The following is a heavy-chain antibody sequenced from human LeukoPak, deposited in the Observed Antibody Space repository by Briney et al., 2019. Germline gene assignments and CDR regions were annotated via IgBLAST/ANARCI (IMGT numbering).Heavy chain of an antibody. J-gene: IGHJ4*02. CDR1: GGSFSGYY. V-gene: IGHV4-34*01. CDR3: ARQLAGYSGGWYDTTGIDY. Sequence: PSETLSLTCAVYGGSFSGYYWSWIRQPPGKGLEWIGSIYYSGSTYYNPSLKSRVTISVDTSKNQFSLKLSSVTAADTAVYFCARQLAGYSGGWYDTTGIDYWGQGTLVTVSS. D-gene: IGHD6-19*01. CDR2: IYYSGST.